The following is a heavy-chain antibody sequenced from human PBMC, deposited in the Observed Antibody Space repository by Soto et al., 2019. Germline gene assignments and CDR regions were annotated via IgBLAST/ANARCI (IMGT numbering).Heavy chain of an antibody. V-gene: IGHV1-69*13. J-gene: IGHJ3*02. CDR1: GGSYSSVA. CDR3: AGSCTYGSGTFDAFDI. Sequence: SSVKVACKASGGSYSSVASSWVRQAPGQGLERMGGIIPIFGTTNYAEKFRGRVSITADESTSTAYVELSSLRSEDTAVYYCAGSCTYGSGTFDAFDIWGQGIMVTVSS. D-gene: IGHD3-10*01. CDR2: IIPIFGTT.